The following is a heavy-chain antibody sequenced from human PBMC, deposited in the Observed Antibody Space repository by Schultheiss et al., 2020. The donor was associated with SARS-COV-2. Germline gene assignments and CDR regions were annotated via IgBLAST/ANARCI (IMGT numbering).Heavy chain of an antibody. V-gene: IGHV1-69*13. D-gene: IGHD1-26*01. CDR2: IIPIFGTA. CDR3: ARVPHGGARSGWFDP. J-gene: IGHJ5*02. CDR1: GYTFTGYY. Sequence: SVKVSCKASGYTFTGYYMHWVRQAPGQGLEWMGGIIPIFGTANYAQKFQGRVTITADESTSTAYMELSSLRSEDTAVYYCARVPHGGARSGWFDPWGQGTLVTVSS.